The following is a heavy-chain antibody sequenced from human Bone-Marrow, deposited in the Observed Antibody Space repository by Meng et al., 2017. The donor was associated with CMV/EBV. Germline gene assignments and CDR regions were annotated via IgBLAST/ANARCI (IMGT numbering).Heavy chain of an antibody. D-gene: IGHD3-10*01. CDR2: INHSGST. Sequence: SETLSLTCAVYGGSFSGYYWSWIRQPPGKGLEWIGEINHSGSTYYNPSLKSRVTISVDTSKNQFSLKLSSVTAADTAVYYCARDISGITMVRGDYWGQGTLVTVSS. V-gene: IGHV4-34*01. J-gene: IGHJ4*02. CDR3: ARDISGITMVRGDY. CDR1: GGSFSGYY.